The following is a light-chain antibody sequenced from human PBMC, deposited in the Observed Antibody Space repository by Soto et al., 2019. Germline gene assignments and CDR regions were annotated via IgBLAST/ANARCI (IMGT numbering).Light chain of an antibody. J-gene: IGKJ1*01. Sequence: RSGSQEEKAALSCRASQSVRTNVAWYHQRPGQAPRLLIYGASTRATGVPDRFSGDGSGTDFQLTVNSLQFEYFHICCCDHYTYWATRFGHGTKVDIK. CDR1: QSVRTN. CDR3: DHYTYWATR. V-gene: IGKV3-15*01. CDR2: GAS.